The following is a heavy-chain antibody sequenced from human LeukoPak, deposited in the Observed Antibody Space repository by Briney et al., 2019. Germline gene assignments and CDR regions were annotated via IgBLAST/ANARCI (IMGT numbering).Heavy chain of an antibody. CDR1: GFTFSGSA. V-gene: IGHV3-73*01. CDR3: SRAGGYSSGRIDY. J-gene: IGHJ4*02. Sequence: GGSLRLSCAASGFTFSGSAMHWVRQASGKGLEWVGRIRSKVNSYATAYAASVKGRFTISRDDSKNTAYLQMNSLKSEDTAVYYCSRAGGYSSGRIDYWGQGTLVTVSS. D-gene: IGHD6-19*01. CDR2: IRSKVNSYAT.